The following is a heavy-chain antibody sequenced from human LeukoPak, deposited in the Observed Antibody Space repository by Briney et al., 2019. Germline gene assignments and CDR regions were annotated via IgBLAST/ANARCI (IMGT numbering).Heavy chain of an antibody. CDR3: AGGYGGNLDY. CDR2: IYHSGST. J-gene: IGHJ4*02. Sequence: SETLSLTCAVSGGSISSSNWWSWVRQPPGKGLEWIGEIYHSGSTYYNPSLKSRVTISLDTSKNQFSLKLRSVTAADTAVYYCAGGYGGNLDYWGQGTLVTVSS. V-gene: IGHV4-4*02. CDR1: GGSISSSNW. D-gene: IGHD4-23*01.